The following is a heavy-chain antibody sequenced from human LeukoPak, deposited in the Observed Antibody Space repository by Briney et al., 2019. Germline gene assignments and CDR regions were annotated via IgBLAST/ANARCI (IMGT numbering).Heavy chain of an antibody. D-gene: IGHD2-15*01. J-gene: IGHJ6*03. CDR1: GGSISSYY. Sequence: SETLSLACTVSGGSISSYYWSWIRQPPGKGLEWIGYIYYSGSTNYNPSLKSRVTISVDTSKNQFSLKLSSVTAADTAVYYCARITRQAYCSGGSCYSAQYYYYYYMDVWGKGTTVTISS. CDR2: IYYSGST. CDR3: ARITRQAYCSGGSCYSAQYYYYYYMDV. V-gene: IGHV4-59*01.